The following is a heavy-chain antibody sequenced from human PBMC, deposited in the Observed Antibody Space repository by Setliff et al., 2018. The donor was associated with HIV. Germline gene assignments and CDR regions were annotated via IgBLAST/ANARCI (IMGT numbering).Heavy chain of an antibody. Sequence: GGSLRLSCAASGFTFSDYYMSWLRQAPGKGLVWVSYISRDGNTIYYADSVKGRFTISRDNAKNSLYLQLNSLRPEDTAVYYCARDKDEDYGSTSFDYWGQGILVTVSS. J-gene: IGHJ4*02. CDR3: ARDKDEDYGSTSFDY. CDR2: ISRDGNTI. D-gene: IGHD4-17*01. CDR1: GFTFSDYY. V-gene: IGHV3-11*01.